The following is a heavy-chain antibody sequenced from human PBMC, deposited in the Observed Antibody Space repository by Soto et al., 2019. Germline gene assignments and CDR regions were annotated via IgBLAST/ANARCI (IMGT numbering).Heavy chain of an antibody. Sequence: RGSLRLSCAASRFTFSSYGMTWVRQAPGKGLEWVSFSSATGAGSYYADSVKGRFTISRDNSKNTLYLQMTSLRADDTAVYYCAKDRRAGGNYGFYSDFWGPGAMVTVSS. D-gene: IGHD1-7*01. V-gene: IGHV3-23*01. CDR1: RFTFSSYG. CDR3: AKDRRAGGNYGFYSDF. J-gene: IGHJ4*02. CDR2: SSATGAGS.